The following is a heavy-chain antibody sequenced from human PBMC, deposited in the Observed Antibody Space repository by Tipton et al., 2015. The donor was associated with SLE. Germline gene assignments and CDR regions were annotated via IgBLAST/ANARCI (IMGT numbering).Heavy chain of an antibody. J-gene: IGHJ5*02. V-gene: IGHV3-33*01. D-gene: IGHD5-18*01. Sequence: SLRLSCAASGFTFSSYGMHWVRQAPGKGLEWVAVIWYDGSNKYYADSVKGRFTISRDNSKNTLYLQMNSLRAEDTAVYYCARKQLWAGSSWFDPWGQGTLVTVSS. CDR2: IWYDGSNK. CDR3: ARKQLWAGSSWFDP. CDR1: GFTFSSYG.